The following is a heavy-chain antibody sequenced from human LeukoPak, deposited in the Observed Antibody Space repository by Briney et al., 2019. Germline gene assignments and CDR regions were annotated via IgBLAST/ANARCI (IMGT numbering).Heavy chain of an antibody. CDR3: VRGLLEWLRLETYYFDY. Sequence: GGSLSLSCAASGFTLNKYWMSWVRQAPGKGLEWVATIKTDGSQKYYVDSVKGRFSISRDNANNSVYLQMNSLRADDTATYYCVRGLLEWLRLETYYFDYWGQGTLVTVSS. D-gene: IGHD3-3*01. J-gene: IGHJ4*02. V-gene: IGHV3-7*01. CDR1: GFTLNKYW. CDR2: IKTDGSQK.